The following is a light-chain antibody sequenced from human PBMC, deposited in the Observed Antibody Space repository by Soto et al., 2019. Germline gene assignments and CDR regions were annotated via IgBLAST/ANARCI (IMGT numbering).Light chain of an antibody. CDR3: QHYNHWPQLS. CDR1: QSVSSSY. Sequence: EIVLTQSPGTLSLSPGERATLSCRASQSVSSSYLAWYQQRPGQAPRLLIYTASSRATGIPDRFSGSGSGTDFTLTISRLEPEDFALYYCQHYNHWPQLSFGGGTKVEI. CDR2: TAS. V-gene: IGKV3-20*01. J-gene: IGKJ4*01.